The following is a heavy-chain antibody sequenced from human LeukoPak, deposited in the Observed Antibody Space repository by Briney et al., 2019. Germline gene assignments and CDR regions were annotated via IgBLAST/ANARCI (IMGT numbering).Heavy chain of an antibody. Sequence: GGSLRLSCAASGFSFSNYAMHWVRQAPGKGLEWVAVISYDGTNTDYTDSVRGRFTISRDNSKNTLFLQVNSLRSEDTAVYYCARPDRGASYGYGPSSFDVWGQGTMVTVSS. V-gene: IGHV3-30-3*01. CDR2: ISYDGTNT. D-gene: IGHD5-18*01. CDR1: GFSFSNYA. J-gene: IGHJ3*01. CDR3: ARPDRGASYGYGPSSFDV.